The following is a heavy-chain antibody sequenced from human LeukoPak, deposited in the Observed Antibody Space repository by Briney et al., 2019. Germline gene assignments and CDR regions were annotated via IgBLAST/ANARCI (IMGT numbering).Heavy chain of an antibody. J-gene: IGHJ4*02. D-gene: IGHD6-19*01. CDR1: GFTFDDYA. V-gene: IGHV3-9*01. Sequence: GGSLRLSCAASGFTFDDYAMHWVRQAPGKGLEWVSGISWNSGSIGYADSVKGRFTISRDNAKNSLYLQMNSLRAEDTALYYCAKDKLAVAGGRSEFDFWGQGTLVTVSS. CDR2: ISWNSGSI. CDR3: AKDKLAVAGGRSEFDF.